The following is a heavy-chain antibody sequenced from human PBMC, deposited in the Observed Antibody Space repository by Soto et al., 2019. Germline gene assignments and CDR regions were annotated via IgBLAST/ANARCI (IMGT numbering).Heavy chain of an antibody. CDR1: GFTFSDYY. Sequence: GGSLRLSCAASGFTFSDYYMSWIRQAPRKGLEWVSYISSSGSIIYYADSVKGRFTISRDNAKNSLYLQLNRLRAEDTSVYYFSTDLGYSASDGYFDYWGQGTVVTVSS. D-gene: IGHD3-22*01. CDR3: STDLGYSASDGYFDY. V-gene: IGHV3-11*01. J-gene: IGHJ4*02. CDR2: ISSSGSII.